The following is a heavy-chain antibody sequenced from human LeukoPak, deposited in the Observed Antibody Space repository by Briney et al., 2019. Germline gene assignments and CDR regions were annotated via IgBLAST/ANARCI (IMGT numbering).Heavy chain of an antibody. D-gene: IGHD6-13*01. V-gene: IGHV4-4*07. Sequence: KPSETLSLTCTVSGASISSYYWSWIRQPAGKGLEWIGRIYTSGSPSYNPSLKSRVTMSVDTSKNQFSLRLSSVTAADTALYYCAREAISSWFNWFDPWGQGTLVTVSS. CDR2: IYTSGSP. CDR1: GASISSYY. J-gene: IGHJ5*02. CDR3: AREAISSWFNWFDP.